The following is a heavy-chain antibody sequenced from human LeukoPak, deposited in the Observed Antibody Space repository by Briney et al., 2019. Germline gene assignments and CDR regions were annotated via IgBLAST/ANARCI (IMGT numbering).Heavy chain of an antibody. J-gene: IGHJ4*02. D-gene: IGHD3-10*01. CDR2: IYYCGST. Sequence: SHTLSLTCTVSGGSISSGSYYLSWIRQPPGKGLEWVGYIYYCGSTNYNPSLKSRVTISVDTSKNQFSLKLSSVTAADTAVYYCARERYYGSGSYYNAYYFDYWGQGTLVTVSS. V-gene: IGHV4-61*01. CDR1: GGSISSGSYY. CDR3: ARERYYGSGSYYNAYYFDY.